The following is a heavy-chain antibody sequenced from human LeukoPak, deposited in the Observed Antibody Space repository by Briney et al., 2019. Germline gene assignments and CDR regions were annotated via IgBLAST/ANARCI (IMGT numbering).Heavy chain of an antibody. CDR2: IYFTGNA. Sequence: PSETLSLTCTASGGSISGSSYYWGWIRQPPGKGLEWIGSIYFTGNAYYNPSLKSRVTISVDTSKNQFSLILRSVTAADTAVYYCARSLRGAAHHFDYWGQGTLVTVSS. CDR3: ARSLRGAAHHFDY. V-gene: IGHV4-39*01. D-gene: IGHD6-6*01. CDR1: GGSISGSSYY. J-gene: IGHJ4*02.